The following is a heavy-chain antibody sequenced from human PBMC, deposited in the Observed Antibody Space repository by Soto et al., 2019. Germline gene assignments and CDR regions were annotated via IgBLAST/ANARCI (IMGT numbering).Heavy chain of an antibody. CDR3: ARDPVPRADY. CDR2: INTDGSST. CDR1: GFTFSSYW. J-gene: IGHJ4*01. V-gene: IGHV3-74*01. Sequence: WVSLRLSCSASGFTFSSYWMHWVRQAPGKGLVWISRINTDGSSTSYADSVKGRFTISRDNAKNTLYLQMNSLTAAETAVYYCARDPVPRADYWGHGTLVTVSS.